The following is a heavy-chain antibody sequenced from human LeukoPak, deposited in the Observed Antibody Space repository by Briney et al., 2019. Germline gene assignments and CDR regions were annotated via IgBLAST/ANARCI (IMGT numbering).Heavy chain of an antibody. V-gene: IGHV4-34*01. CDR2: INHRRST. CDR3: ARGGASQLLVY. D-gene: IGHD2-2*01. Sequence: PSETLSLTCAVYGGSFSGYYWSWIRQPPGKGLEWIGEINHRRSTNYNPSLKSRITMSVDTSKNQFSLNLSSVTAADTAVYYCARGGASQLLVYWGQGTLVTVSS. J-gene: IGHJ4*02. CDR1: GGSFSGYY.